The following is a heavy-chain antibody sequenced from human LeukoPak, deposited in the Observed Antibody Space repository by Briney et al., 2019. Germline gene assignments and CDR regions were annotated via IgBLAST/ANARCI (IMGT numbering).Heavy chain of an antibody. D-gene: IGHD5-12*01. CDR1: GFTFSSYA. V-gene: IGHV3-30*10. CDR3: ARDLMATIYYYYGMDV. J-gene: IGHJ6*02. CDR2: ISYDASST. Sequence: RGSPRLSCAASGFTFSSYAMHSVRQAPGKGLGWVAVISYDASSTYSTDSVKGGFTISRDNSKNTLYLQINTLTADDTAVYFCARDLMATIYYYYGMDVWGRGTTVTVSS.